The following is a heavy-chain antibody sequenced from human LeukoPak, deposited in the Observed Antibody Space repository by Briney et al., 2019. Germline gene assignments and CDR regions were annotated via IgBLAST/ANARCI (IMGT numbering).Heavy chain of an antibody. CDR3: AREAYCSTGNCLYYFDY. CDR1: GLTFSGNW. V-gene: IGHV3-7*01. Sequence: GGSLRLSCAASGLTFSGNWMSWFRQAPGKGLEWVANIKLDGSEKYYVDSVKGRFTISRDNAKNSLYLQMNSLRAGDTAVYYCAREAYCSTGNCLYYFDYWGQGTLVTVSS. D-gene: IGHD2-2*01. J-gene: IGHJ4*02. CDR2: IKLDGSEK.